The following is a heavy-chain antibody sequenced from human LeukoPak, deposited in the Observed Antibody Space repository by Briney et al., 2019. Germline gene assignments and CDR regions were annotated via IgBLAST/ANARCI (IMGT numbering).Heavy chain of an antibody. J-gene: IGHJ4*02. D-gene: IGHD2-21*01. Sequence: ASVKVSCKASGYTFTSYGISWVRQAPGQGLEWMGWISAYNGNTNYAQKFQGRVTMTTDISTSTAYMELRSLRSDDTAVYYCARSSIPEGADYWGQGTLVTVSS. CDR3: ARSSIPEGADY. CDR1: GYTFTSYG. V-gene: IGHV1-18*01. CDR2: ISAYNGNT.